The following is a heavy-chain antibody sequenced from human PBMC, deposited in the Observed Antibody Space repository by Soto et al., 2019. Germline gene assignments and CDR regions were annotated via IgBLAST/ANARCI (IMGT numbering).Heavy chain of an antibody. CDR1: GYTFTAYY. CDR3: ARNMDYYYGRGSGNGHGV. J-gene: IGHJ6*02. Sequence: QVQLVQSGAEVKEPGDSVRVSCEASGYTFTAYYIHWVRQAPGQGLEWMGWINPKFGDTTYAQDFQGRVSMTRDMSISTVYMELSSLTSDDTAIYCCARNMDYYYGRGSGNGHGVWGQGTTVTVFS. D-gene: IGHD3-10*02. V-gene: IGHV1-2*02. CDR2: INPKFGDT.